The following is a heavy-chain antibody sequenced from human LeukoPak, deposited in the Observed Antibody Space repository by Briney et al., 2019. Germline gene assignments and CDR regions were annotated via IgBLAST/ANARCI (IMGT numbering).Heavy chain of an antibody. D-gene: IGHD2-15*01. CDR3: ARDRSGGTSY. J-gene: IGHJ4*02. V-gene: IGHV3-23*01. CDR1: GFTFSSYA. Sequence: PGGSLRLSCAASGFTFSSYAMSWVRQAPGKGLEWVSTISGSGSNTYYADSVKGRFTISRDNTKNSLYLQMNSLRAEDTALYYCARDRSGGTSYWGQGTVVTDSS. CDR2: ISGSGSNT.